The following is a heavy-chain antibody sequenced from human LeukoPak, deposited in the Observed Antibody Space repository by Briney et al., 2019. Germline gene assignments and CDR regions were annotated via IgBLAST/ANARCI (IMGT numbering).Heavy chain of an antibody. V-gene: IGHV1-18*01. J-gene: IGHJ6*03. Sequence: ASVKVSCKASGYTFTSYGISWVRQAPGQGLQWMGWISAYNGNTNYAQKLQGRVTMTTDTSTSTAYMELRSLRSDDTAVYYCARDPGPTSRWGYMDVWGKGTTVTVSS. CDR2: ISAYNGNT. D-gene: IGHD2-2*01. CDR1: GYTFTSYG. CDR3: ARDPGPTSRWGYMDV.